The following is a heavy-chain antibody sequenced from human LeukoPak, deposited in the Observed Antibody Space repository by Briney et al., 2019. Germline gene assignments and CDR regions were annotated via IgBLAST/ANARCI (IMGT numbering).Heavy chain of an antibody. CDR2: IWYDGSNK. D-gene: IGHD3-22*01. CDR3: ARDVSYDSSGYYYSLKYYFDY. J-gene: IGHJ4*02. CDR1: GFTFSSYG. Sequence: GSLRLSCAASGFTFSSYGMHWVRQAPGKGLEWVAVIWYDGSNKYYADSVKGRFTISRDNSKNTLYLQMNSLRAEDTAVYYCARDVSYDSSGYYYSLKYYFDYWGQGTLVTVSS. V-gene: IGHV3-33*01.